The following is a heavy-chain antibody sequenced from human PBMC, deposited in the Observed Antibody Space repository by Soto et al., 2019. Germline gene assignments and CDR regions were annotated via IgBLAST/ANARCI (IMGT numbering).Heavy chain of an antibody. V-gene: IGHV1-3*05. Sequence: QVQLVQSGAEEKKPGATVKVSCTASGYTFTSYAMHLVRQAPGQRLELMGWINAGNGNTKYSQKFQGRVTITRDTSASTAYMELSSLRSEDTAVYYCARHSGGWSYFDYWGQGTLVTVSS. CDR2: INAGNGNT. CDR1: GYTFTSYA. J-gene: IGHJ4*02. CDR3: ARHSGGWSYFDY. D-gene: IGHD6-19*01.